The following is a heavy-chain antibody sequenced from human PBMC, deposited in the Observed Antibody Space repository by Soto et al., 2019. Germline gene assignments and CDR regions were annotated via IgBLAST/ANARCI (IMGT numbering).Heavy chain of an antibody. CDR3: ARRSAGIYDILTGYYLPYYYSGMDV. CDR2: IFYFGST. V-gene: IGHV4-59*12. J-gene: IGHJ6*02. Sequence: SESLCLTCTVSGGSISSYYWSWIRQTPGKGLEWIGYIFYFGSTNYNPSLKSRVTISVDTSKNQFSLKLSSVTAADTAVYYCARRSAGIYDILTGYYLPYYYSGMDVWGQGTTVTVSS. D-gene: IGHD3-9*01. CDR1: GGSISSYY.